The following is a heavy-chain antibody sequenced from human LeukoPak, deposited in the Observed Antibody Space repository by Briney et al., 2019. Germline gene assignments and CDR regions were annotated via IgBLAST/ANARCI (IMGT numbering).Heavy chain of an antibody. D-gene: IGHD5-24*01. Sequence: SETLSLTCTVSGGSISSSSYYWGWIRQPPGKGLEWFGSIYYSGSTYYNPSLKSRVTISVDTSKNQFSLKLSSVTAADTALYYCARGRRDGYRLYYMDVWGKGTTVTISS. CDR2: IYYSGST. CDR3: ARGRRDGYRLYYMDV. V-gene: IGHV4-39*01. J-gene: IGHJ6*03. CDR1: GGSISSSSYY.